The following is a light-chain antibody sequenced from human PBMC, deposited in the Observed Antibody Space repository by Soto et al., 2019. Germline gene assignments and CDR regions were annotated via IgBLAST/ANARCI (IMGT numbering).Light chain of an antibody. Sequence: KAPATVALGKRESVALCRRASQSVSRYLAWYQQKPGQAPRLLIYDTSYRATGIPARFSGSGSGTDFTLTIRTLEPDDFAVYYCQQRSNWITFGQGTRLEI. CDR3: QQRSNWIT. CDR1: QSVSRY. CDR2: DTS. J-gene: IGKJ5*01. V-gene: IGKV3-11*01.